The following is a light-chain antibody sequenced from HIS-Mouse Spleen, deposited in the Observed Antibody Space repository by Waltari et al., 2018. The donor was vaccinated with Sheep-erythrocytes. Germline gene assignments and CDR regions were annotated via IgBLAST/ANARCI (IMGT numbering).Light chain of an antibody. V-gene: IGKV2-30*01. CDR2: KVS. CDR1: DKLGDKYA. CDR3: MQGTHWPQYT. J-gene: IGKJ2*01. Sequence: ELTQPPSVSVSPGQTASITCSGDKLGDKYACWYQQKPGQSPRRLIYKVSNRDSGVPDRFSGSGSGTDFTLKISRVEAEDVGVYYCMQGTHWPQYTFGQGTKLEIK.